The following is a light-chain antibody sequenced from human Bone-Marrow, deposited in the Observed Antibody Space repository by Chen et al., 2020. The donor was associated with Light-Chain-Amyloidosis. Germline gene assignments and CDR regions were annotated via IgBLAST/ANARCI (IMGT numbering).Light chain of an antibody. CDR3: QVWDRSSDRPV. J-gene: IGLJ3*02. CDR1: NIGSTS. V-gene: IGLV3-21*02. Sequence: SYVLTHPSPASVALGQRATLACGGNNIGSTSVNWYQQTPGQAPLLVVYDDSDRPSGIPERLSGSNSGNTATLTISRVEAGDEADYYCQVWDRSSDRPVFGGGTKLTVL. CDR2: DDS.